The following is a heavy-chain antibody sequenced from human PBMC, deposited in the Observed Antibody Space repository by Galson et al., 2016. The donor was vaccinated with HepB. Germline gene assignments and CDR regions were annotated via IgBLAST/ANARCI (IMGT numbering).Heavy chain of an antibody. Sequence: SLRLSCAASGFTFTFYAMTWVRQAPGKGLEWLSSIAGIGGGIYCADSVKGRFAISRDNSKNTLYLEMNNLRAEDTAVYYCAKYSGWGTRNFDYWGQGTLVTVSS. J-gene: IGHJ4*02. D-gene: IGHD3-10*01. V-gene: IGHV3-23*01. CDR3: AKYSGWGTRNFDY. CDR2: IAGIGGGI. CDR1: GFTFTFYA.